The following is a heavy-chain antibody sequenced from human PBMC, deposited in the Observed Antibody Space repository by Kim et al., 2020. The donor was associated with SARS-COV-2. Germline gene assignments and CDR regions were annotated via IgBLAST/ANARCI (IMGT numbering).Heavy chain of an antibody. D-gene: IGHD6-13*01. CDR3: ARDIRPGIAAAGDNYYYYYGMDV. V-gene: IGHV1-46*01. CDR2: INPSGGST. CDR1: GYTFTSYY. Sequence: ASVKVSCKASGYTFTSYYMHWVRQAPGQGLEWMGIINPSGGSTSYAQKFQGRVTMTRDTSTSTVYMELSSLRSEDTAVYYCARDIRPGIAAAGDNYYYYYGMDVWGPGTTVTVSS. J-gene: IGHJ6*02.